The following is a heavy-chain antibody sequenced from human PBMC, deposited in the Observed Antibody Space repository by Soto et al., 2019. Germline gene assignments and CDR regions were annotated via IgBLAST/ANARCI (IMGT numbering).Heavy chain of an antibody. J-gene: IGHJ4*02. D-gene: IGHD5-12*01. Sequence: QVQLVQSGAEVKKPGASVKVSCKASGGAFGRYAINWLRQAPVQGLEWMGGIIPMFATTNYAQRFQGRVTVTADESTSTVYLELTRLRSEDTAMYYCTRHRGYSSGYWGQDFWGQGTLVTVSA. CDR3: TRHRGYSSGYWGQDF. CDR1: GGAFGRYA. V-gene: IGHV1-69*01. CDR2: IIPMFATT.